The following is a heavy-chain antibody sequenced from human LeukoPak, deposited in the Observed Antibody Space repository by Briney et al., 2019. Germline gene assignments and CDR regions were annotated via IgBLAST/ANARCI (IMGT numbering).Heavy chain of an antibody. V-gene: IGHV4-59*01. CDR1: GGSISRYY. Sequence: SETLSLTCTVSGGSISRYYWSWIRQPPGKGLEWIGYIYYSGSTNYNPSLKSRVTISVDTSKNQFSLKLSSVTAADTAVYYCARAVIAVAGDYFDYWGQGTLVTVSS. CDR2: IYYSGST. D-gene: IGHD6-19*01. CDR3: ARAVIAVAGDYFDY. J-gene: IGHJ4*02.